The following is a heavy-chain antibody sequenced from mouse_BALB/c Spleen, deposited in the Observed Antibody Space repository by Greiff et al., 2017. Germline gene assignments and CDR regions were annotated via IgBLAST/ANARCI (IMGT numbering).Heavy chain of an antibody. V-gene: IGHV1S81*02. CDR1: GYTFTSYY. CDR3: TRSPGSLYDMDY. J-gene: IGHJ4*01. CDR2: INPSNGGT. Sequence: VQLQQPGAELVKPGASVKLSCKASGYTFTSYYMYWVKQRPGQGLEWIGGINPSNGGTNFNEKFKSKATLTVDKSSSTAYMQLSSLTSEDSAVYYGTRSPGSLYDMDYWGQGTSVTVSS. D-gene: IGHD1-1*01.